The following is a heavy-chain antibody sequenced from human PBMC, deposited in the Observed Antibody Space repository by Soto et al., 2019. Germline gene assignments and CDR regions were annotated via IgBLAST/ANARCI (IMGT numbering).Heavy chain of an antibody. CDR2: ISAYNGNT. J-gene: IGHJ6*02. V-gene: IGHV1-18*01. Sequence: QVQLVQSGAEVKKPGASVKVSCKASGYTFTSYGISWVRQAPGQGLEWMGWISAYNGNTNYAQKLQGRVTMTTDTYTITAYMELRSLRSDDTAVYYCAIGDHAYGDDFPAYCMDVWGQGTTFTVSS. D-gene: IGHD4-17*01. CDR3: AIGDHAYGDDFPAYCMDV. CDR1: GYTFTSYG.